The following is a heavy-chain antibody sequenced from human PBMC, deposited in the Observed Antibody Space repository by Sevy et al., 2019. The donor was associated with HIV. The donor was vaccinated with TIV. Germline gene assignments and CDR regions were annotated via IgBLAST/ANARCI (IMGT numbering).Heavy chain of an antibody. CDR2: LRNKPNIYTT. D-gene: IGHD6-19*01. V-gene: IGHV3-72*01. Sequence: GGSLRLSCATSGFTFSDYYMDWVRQAPGKGLEWVGRLRNKPNIYTTEYAASVKGRFNISRDDSKNSLYLQMNSLKTEDTAVYYCARVTAVADLYFDYWGQGTLVTVSS. J-gene: IGHJ4*02. CDR3: ARVTAVADLYFDY. CDR1: GFTFSDYY.